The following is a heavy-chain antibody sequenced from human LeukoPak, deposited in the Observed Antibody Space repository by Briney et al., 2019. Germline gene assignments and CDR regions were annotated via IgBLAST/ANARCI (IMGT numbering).Heavy chain of an antibody. J-gene: IGHJ5*02. D-gene: IGHD2-15*01. V-gene: IGHV2-70*04. CDR2: IDWDGDK. CDR1: GFSLTTIGMR. Sequence: QTLTLTCTFSGFSLTTIGMRVSWIRQPPGKALEWLARIDWDGDKFYSTSLKTRLTISKDTSKNQVVLTMTNMDPVDTATYYCTRSQFCSGNSCYSRDWFDPWGQGTLVTVSS. CDR3: TRSQFCSGNSCYSRDWFDP.